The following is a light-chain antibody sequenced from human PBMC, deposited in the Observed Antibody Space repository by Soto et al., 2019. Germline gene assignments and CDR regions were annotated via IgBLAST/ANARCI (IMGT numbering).Light chain of an antibody. CDR3: QQHGNWPLT. Sequence: EIVMTQSPATLSVSPGEGATLSCRASQNVYSNLAWYQQKPGQAPRLLIYGASTRATSIPARLSGSGSGTDFTLTISSLQSEDFEVYYCQQHGNWPLTFGGGTKVEIK. CDR2: GAS. V-gene: IGKV3-15*01. CDR1: QNVYSN. J-gene: IGKJ4*01.